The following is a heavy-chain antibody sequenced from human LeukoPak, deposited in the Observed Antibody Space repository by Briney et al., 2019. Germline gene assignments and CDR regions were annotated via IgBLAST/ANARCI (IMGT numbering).Heavy chain of an antibody. D-gene: IGHD3-22*01. CDR1: GFTFSSYS. CDR3: ASALIVVLTSSSDH. V-gene: IGHV3-21*06. J-gene: IGHJ4*02. Sequence: GGSLRLSCEASGFTFSSYSMNWVRQAPGKGLEWVSSISSSGDFISYADSVKGRFTISRDNAKNSLYLQMNSLRVDDTAVYYCASALIVVLTSSSDHWGQGTLVTVSS. CDR2: ISSSGDFI.